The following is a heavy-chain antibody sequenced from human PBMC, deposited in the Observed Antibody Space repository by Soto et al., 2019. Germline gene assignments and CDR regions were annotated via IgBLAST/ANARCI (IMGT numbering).Heavy chain of an antibody. V-gene: IGHV3-23*01. D-gene: IGHD3-22*01. J-gene: IGHJ3*01. CDR2: ISGSGVST. CDR3: AKDRGVVVVVTTGGAFDL. Sequence: GGSLRLSCEVSEFTFSSYAMSWVRQAPGKGLEWVSTISGSGVSTYYGDSVKGRFTISRDNSKNTLYLQMNSLRVEDTAMYYCAKDRGVVVVVTTGGAFDLWGQGTMVTVSS. CDR1: EFTFSSYA.